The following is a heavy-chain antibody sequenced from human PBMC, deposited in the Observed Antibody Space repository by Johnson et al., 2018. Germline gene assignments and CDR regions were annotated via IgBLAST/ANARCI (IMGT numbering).Heavy chain of an antibody. V-gene: IGHV3-9*01. CDR3: AKEMHVTVPGLYYGMDV. CDR2: ISWNGGSI. D-gene: IGHD2/OR15-2a*01. Sequence: VQLLESGGGLVQPGRSLRLSCAASGFTFDGYAMHWVLQLPGTGLEWVSAISWNGGSIAYAYAVKGRFTISRDNGKNFLYLQMNSLRVEDTALYFCAKEMHVTVPGLYYGMDVWGQGTTVTVSS. CDR1: GFTFDGYA. J-gene: IGHJ6*02.